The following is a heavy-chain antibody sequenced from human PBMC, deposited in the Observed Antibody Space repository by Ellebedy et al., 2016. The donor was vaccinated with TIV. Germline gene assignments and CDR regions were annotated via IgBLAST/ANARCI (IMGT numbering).Heavy chain of an antibody. Sequence: GGSLRLSCAASGFTFSSYSMNWVRQAPGKGLEWVSSISSSSSYIYYADSVKGRFTISRDNAKNSLYLQMNSLRAEDTAVYYRARVGGYGNWFDPWGQGTLVTVSS. D-gene: IGHD5-12*01. CDR3: ARVGGYGNWFDP. CDR1: GFTFSSYS. V-gene: IGHV3-21*01. CDR2: ISSSSSYI. J-gene: IGHJ5*02.